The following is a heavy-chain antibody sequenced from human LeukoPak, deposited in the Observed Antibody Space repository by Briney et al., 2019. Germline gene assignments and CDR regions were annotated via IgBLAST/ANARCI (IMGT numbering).Heavy chain of an antibody. J-gene: IGHJ4*02. CDR1: GFTLSSYW. CDR2: IKEDGSEK. CDR3: ARDRAHNSWSDY. V-gene: IGHV3-7*01. D-gene: IGHD6-13*01. Sequence: GGSLRLSCAASGFTLSSYWMSWVRQAPGKGLEWVANIKEDGSEKYYVDSVKGRFTISRDNAKNSLYLQMNSLRAEDTAAYYCARDRAHNSWSDYWGQGTLVTVSS.